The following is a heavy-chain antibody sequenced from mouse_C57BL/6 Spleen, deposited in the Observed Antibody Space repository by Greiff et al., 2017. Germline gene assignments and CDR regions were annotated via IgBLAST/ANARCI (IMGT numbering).Heavy chain of an antibody. D-gene: IGHD1-1*01. V-gene: IGHV7-3*01. Sequence: EVKLVESGGGLVQPGGSLSLSCAASGFTFTDYYMSWVRQPPGKALEWLGFIRNKANGYTTEYSASVKGRFTISRDNSQSILYLQMNALRAEDSATYYGARSSYYCGSSLYYYAMGYWGQGTSVTVSS. CDR2: IRNKANGYTT. CDR1: GFTFTDYY. CDR3: ARSSYYCGSSLYYYAMGY. J-gene: IGHJ4*01.